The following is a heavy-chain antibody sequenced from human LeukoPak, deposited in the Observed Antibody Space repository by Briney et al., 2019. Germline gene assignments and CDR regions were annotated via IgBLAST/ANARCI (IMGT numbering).Heavy chain of an antibody. V-gene: IGHV4-4*02. CDR1: GGSFSSSHW. D-gene: IGHD6-6*01. Sequence: SETLSLTCAVSGGSFSSSHWWTWVRKPPGKGLEWIGEIYHSGTTNYNPSLKSRVTISIDKSKNQFSLKLSSATAADTAVYYCARDSRGYSSSSYFDLWGRGTLVSVSS. J-gene: IGHJ2*01. CDR2: IYHSGTT. CDR3: ARDSRGYSSSSYFDL.